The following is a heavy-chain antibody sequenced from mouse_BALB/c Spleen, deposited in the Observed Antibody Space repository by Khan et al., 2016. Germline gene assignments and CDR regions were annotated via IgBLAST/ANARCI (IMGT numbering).Heavy chain of an antibody. Sequence: EVKLLESGGGLVQPGGSLKLSCAASGFDFSRYWMSWVRQAPGKGLEWIGEINPDSSTINYTPSLKDKLLISRDNAKNTLYLQMRKVRSEDTGLYYCGRAGYYGYLVNWGQGTLVTVSA. CDR1: GFDFSRYW. V-gene: IGHV4-1*02. J-gene: IGHJ3*01. D-gene: IGHD1-1*01. CDR3: GRAGYYGYLVN. CDR2: INPDSSTI.